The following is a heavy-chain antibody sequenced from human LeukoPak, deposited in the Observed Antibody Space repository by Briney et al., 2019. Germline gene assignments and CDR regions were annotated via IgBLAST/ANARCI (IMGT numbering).Heavy chain of an antibody. CDR1: GGSISSYY. J-gene: IGHJ6*02. CDR2: IYTSGST. V-gene: IGHV4-4*07. CDR3: ARVDLRWNALLYYGMDV. D-gene: IGHD1-1*01. Sequence: SETLSLTCTVSGGSISSYYWSWIRQPAGKGLEWIGRIYTSGSTNYNPSLKSRVTMSVDTSKNQFSLKLSSVTAADTAVYYCARVDLRWNALLYYGMDVWGQGTTVTVSS.